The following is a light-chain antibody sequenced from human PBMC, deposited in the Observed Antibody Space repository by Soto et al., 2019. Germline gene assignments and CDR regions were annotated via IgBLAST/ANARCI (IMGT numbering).Light chain of an antibody. Sequence: SYELTQPPSVSVAPGQTARITCGGNNIKSKSVHWYQQRPGQAPVLVVHDDSDRPSGIPERFSGSNSENTATLIITRVEAVDEADYYCQVWDTGNYHLVFGGGTKLTVL. CDR1: NIKSKS. CDR2: DDS. J-gene: IGLJ2*01. CDR3: QVWDTGNYHLV. V-gene: IGLV3-21*02.